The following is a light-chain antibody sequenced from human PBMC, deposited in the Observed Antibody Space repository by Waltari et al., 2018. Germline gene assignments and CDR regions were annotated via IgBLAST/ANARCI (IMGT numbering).Light chain of an antibody. CDR2: AAS. Sequence: EIVLTQSPGTLSLSPGERATLSCGASQTLSTNALAWYQQRPGQAPSLLIFAASVRATGIPDRFGGSGSGTDFTLTINRLEPEDFAVYHCQQYGRSPLTFGGGTKVEI. CDR3: QQYGRSPLT. V-gene: IGKV3-20*01. CDR1: QTLSTNA. J-gene: IGKJ4*01.